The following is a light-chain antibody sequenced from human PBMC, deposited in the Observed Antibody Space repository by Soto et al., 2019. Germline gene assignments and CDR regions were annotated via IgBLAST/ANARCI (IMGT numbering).Light chain of an antibody. V-gene: IGLV1-44*01. CDR1: STNIGTNT. CDR2: SDN. J-gene: IGLJ2*01. Sequence: QSVLTQPPSASGTPGQRVTIFCSGSSTNIGTNTVIWYQQLPGAAPKLLIYSDNQRPSGVPDRFSGSKSGTSASLAISGLQSEDEADYYCAAWDVSFVVFGGGTKLTVL. CDR3: AAWDVSFVV.